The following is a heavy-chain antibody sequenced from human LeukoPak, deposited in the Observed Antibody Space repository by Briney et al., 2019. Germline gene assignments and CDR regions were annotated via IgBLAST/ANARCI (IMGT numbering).Heavy chain of an antibody. J-gene: IGHJ4*02. V-gene: IGHV1-69*13. CDR2: IIPIFGTA. CDR3: AIVVGGLYYDSSGYYLFDY. CDR1: GGAFSSYA. D-gene: IGHD3-22*01. Sequence: ASVRVSCKASGGAFSSYAISWVRQAPGQGLEWMGGIIPIFGTANYAQKLQGRVTITADESTSTAYMELSSLRSEDTAVYYCAIVVGGLYYDSSGYYLFDYWGQGTLVTVSS.